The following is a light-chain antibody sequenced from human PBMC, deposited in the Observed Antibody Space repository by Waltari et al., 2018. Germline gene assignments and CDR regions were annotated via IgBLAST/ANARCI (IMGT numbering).Light chain of an antibody. V-gene: IGKV3-20*01. CDR2: STS. CDR1: QSVTSIS. Sequence: IVLPQSPDTLSFSPGERSTLSCRASQSVTSISLAWYQQKPGQAPRLLIYSTSSRATGFSDRFSGSGSGTDFTLTINRLEPEDSAVYHCQQYDGSAVTFGGGTRVEIK. J-gene: IGKJ4*01. CDR3: QQYDGSAVT.